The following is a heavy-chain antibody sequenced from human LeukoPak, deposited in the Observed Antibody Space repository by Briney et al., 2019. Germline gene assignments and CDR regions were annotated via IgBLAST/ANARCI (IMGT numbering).Heavy chain of an antibody. CDR1: GFSFSNTW. D-gene: IGHD3-16*02. J-gene: IGHJ4*02. CDR3: ATGDHDFVN. V-gene: IGHV3-15*01. CDR2: IKSKPDGGTT. Sequence: GGSLRLSCAASGFSFSNTWMTWVRQAQGKGLEWVGRIKSKPDGGTTDYTAPVRGRFTISRDDSKNTLYLQMNSLKTEDTAVYLCATGDHDFVNWGQGTLVTVSS.